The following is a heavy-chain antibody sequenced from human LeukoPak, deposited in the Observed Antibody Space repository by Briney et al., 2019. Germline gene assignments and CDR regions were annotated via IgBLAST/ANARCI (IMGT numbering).Heavy chain of an antibody. D-gene: IGHD3-10*01. V-gene: IGHV3-7*01. CDR3: ARDKIVGGSGSYYNYYYYGMDV. Sequence: GGSLRLSCAASGFTFSSYWMSWVRQAPGKGLEWVANIKQDGSEKYYVDSVKGRFTISRDNAKNSLYPQMNSLRAEDTAVYYCARDKIVGGSGSYYNYYYYGMDVWGQGTTVTVSS. J-gene: IGHJ6*02. CDR1: GFTFSSYW. CDR2: IKQDGSEK.